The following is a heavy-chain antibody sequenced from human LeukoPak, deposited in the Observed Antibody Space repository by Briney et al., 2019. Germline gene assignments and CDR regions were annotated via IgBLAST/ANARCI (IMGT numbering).Heavy chain of an antibody. D-gene: IGHD3-22*01. CDR3: AKGSKLVVITRDHYMAV. Sequence: GGSLRLSCAASGFNFSSYGMTWVRQAPGKGLEWVSIISGSGRDTYYADSVKGRFTISRDNSKNTLYLQMNSLRAGDTAVYYCAKGSKLVVITRDHYMAVWGKGTTVTISS. CDR2: ISGSGRDT. V-gene: IGHV3-23*01. CDR1: GFNFSSYG. J-gene: IGHJ6*03.